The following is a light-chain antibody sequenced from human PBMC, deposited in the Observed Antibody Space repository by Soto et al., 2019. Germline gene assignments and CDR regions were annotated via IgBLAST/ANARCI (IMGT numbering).Light chain of an antibody. CDR2: GNS. V-gene: IGLV1-40*01. J-gene: IGLJ2*01. CDR3: QSYDSSLSGAV. Sequence: QSVLTQPPSVSGAPGQRVTISCTGSSSNIGAGYDVHWYQLLPGTAPKFLIYGNSNRPSGVPDRFSGSKSGTSASLAITGLQAEDDADYYCQSYDSSLSGAVFGGGTKLTVL. CDR1: SSNIGAGYD.